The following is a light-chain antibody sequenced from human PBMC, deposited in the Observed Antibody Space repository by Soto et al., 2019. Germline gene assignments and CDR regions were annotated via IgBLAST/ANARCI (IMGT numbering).Light chain of an antibody. Sequence: QSVLTQPPSVSGAPGQRVTLSCTGSSSNIGTGYAVHWYQQLPGTAPRLLIYGNNNRPSGVPDRFSGSKSGTSASLAITGLQAEDEAVYYCQSYDNSLSAYVIFGGGTKVTVL. CDR2: GNN. CDR1: SSNIGTGYA. CDR3: QSYDNSLSAYVI. V-gene: IGLV1-40*01. J-gene: IGLJ2*01.